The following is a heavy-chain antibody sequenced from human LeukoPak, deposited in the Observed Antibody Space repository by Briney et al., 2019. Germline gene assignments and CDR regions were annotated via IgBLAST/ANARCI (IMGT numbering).Heavy chain of an antibody. J-gene: IGHJ5*02. V-gene: IGHV4-4*02. D-gene: IGHD2-2*01. CDR2: IYHSGST. Sequence: SETLSLTCAVSGGSISSSYWWSWIRPPPGKGLEWIGEIYHSGSTNYNLSLKSRVTISVDRSKNQFSLKLNSVTAADTAVYYCARDYCTSTTCPNWFDPWGQGTLVTVSS. CDR1: GGSISSSYW. CDR3: ARDYCTSTTCPNWFDP.